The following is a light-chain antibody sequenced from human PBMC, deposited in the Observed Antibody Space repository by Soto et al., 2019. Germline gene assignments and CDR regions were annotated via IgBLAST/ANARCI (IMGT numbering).Light chain of an antibody. CDR3: QQSYITPPGT. CDR2: AAS. V-gene: IGKV1-39*01. Sequence: DIQMTQSPSSLSASVADRVTITCRASQSIRRSLNWYQQKPGKAPKLLIYAASGSQTGVPSRFSGSGSGTDFTLSISSLQREDFATYYCQQSYITPPGTFGQGTKVDI. CDR1: QSIRRS. J-gene: IGKJ1*01.